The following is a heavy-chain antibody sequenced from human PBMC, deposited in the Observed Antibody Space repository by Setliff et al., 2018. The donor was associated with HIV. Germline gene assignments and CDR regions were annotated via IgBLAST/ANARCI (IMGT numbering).Heavy chain of an antibody. Sequence: LSLTCAVSGGSISNSRYYWSWIRQPPGKGLEWIGSIYYSGSTYYNPSLKSRVTISVDTSKNQFSLKLSSVTAADAAVYYCASRVYYYDSSGYLREEGFDPWGQGTLVT. CDR2: IYYSGST. V-gene: IGHV4-39*01. J-gene: IGHJ5*02. D-gene: IGHD3-22*01. CDR3: ASRVYYYDSSGYLREEGFDP. CDR1: GGSISNSRYY.